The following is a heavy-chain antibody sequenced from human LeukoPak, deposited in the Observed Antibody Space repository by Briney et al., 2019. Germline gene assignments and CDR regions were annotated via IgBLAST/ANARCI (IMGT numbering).Heavy chain of an antibody. CDR1: GFTFSSYS. CDR2: ISSSSSYI. Sequence: GGSLRLSCAASGFTFSSYSMNWVRQAPGKGLEWVSSISSSSSYIYYADSVKGRFTISRDNAKNSLYLQMNSLRAEDTAVYYCARDKGDYDTSGSLFVFGGQGTLVTVSS. J-gene: IGHJ4*02. V-gene: IGHV3-21*04. D-gene: IGHD3-22*01. CDR3: ARDKGDYDTSGSLFVF.